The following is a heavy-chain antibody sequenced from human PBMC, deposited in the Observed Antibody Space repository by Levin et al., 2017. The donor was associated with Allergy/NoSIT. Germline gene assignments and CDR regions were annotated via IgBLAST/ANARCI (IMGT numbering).Heavy chain of an antibody. Sequence: PSETLSLTCTVSGGSISSSNYYWGWIRQPPGKGLEWIGSIYHSGTTYLNPSLKSRVTMSVDPSKNQFSLKLSSVTAADTAVYYCAKDFTHYDYVWGSFRYYFDFWGQGTLVTVSS. V-gene: IGHV4-39*07. D-gene: IGHD3-16*02. CDR1: GGSISSSNYY. CDR3: AKDFTHYDYVWGSFRYYFDF. J-gene: IGHJ4*02. CDR2: IYHSGTT.